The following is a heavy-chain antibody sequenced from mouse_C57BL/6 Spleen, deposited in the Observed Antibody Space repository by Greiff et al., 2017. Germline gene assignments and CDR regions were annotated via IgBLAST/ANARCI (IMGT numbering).Heavy chain of an antibody. Sequence: QVQLQQSGADLAKPGASVKLSCKASGYTFTSYCMSWVKQRPGQGLEWIGYINPGGGYTKYHQKFKGKATLAADKSSSTAYMQLSSLTYEDIAFYYCANWDVWFAYWGQGTLGTVSA. CDR2: INPGGGYT. D-gene: IGHD4-1*01. J-gene: IGHJ3*01. CDR3: ANWDVWFAY. CDR1: GYTFTSYC. V-gene: IGHV1-7*01.